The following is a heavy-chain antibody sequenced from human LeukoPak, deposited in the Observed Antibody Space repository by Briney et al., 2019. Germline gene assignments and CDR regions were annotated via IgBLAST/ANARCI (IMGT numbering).Heavy chain of an antibody. CDR2: IFYVGGT. Sequence: SETLSLTCTVSGGSISSSYWSWIGQPPGKGLDWFGYIFYVGGTNYNPSLKSRVTISVDTSKNQFSLKLSSVIAADTAVYYCARTTEGYCSSASCFGFSYSYYMDVWGKGTTVTISS. CDR1: GGSISSSY. D-gene: IGHD2-2*01. CDR3: ARTTEGYCSSASCFGFSYSYYMDV. V-gene: IGHV4-59*01. J-gene: IGHJ6*03.